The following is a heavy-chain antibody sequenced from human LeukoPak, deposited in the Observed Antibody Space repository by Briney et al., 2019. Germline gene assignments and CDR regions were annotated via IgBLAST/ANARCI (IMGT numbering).Heavy chain of an antibody. Sequence: SETLSLTCTGSGVSVSSYYWSWIRQPPGKGLEWIGYMYYGDYTTYNPSLKSRVTMSVDTSNNLFSLKLSSVTAADTAVYCCAKSNGYGLIDIWGQGTVVTVSS. CDR2: MYYGDYT. CDR1: GVSVSSYY. D-gene: IGHD3-22*01. V-gene: IGHV4-59*02. CDR3: AKSNGYGLIDI. J-gene: IGHJ3*02.